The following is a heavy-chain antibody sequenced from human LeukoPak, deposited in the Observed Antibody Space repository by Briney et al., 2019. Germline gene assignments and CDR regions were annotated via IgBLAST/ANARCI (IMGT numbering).Heavy chain of an antibody. Sequence: SETLSLTCAVAGRSTSSGNWGSGVRQPPGKGLGWIGGIYHSGSTNYNPSLKSRATISVDKYKNPFSLKLRSVTGGDTAVYYCERYGSGRFEGYWGQGTLVPVSS. V-gene: IGHV4-4*02. CDR3: ERYGSGRFEGY. CDR2: IYHSGST. D-gene: IGHD3-10*01. CDR1: GRSTSSGNW. J-gene: IGHJ4*02.